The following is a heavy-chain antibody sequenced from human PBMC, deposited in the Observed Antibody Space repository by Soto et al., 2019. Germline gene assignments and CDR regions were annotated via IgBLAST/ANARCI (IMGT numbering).Heavy chain of an antibody. V-gene: IGHV3-23*01. CDR2: ISGSGRST. D-gene: IGHD3-10*01. CDR3: AKRASGSHFDY. Sequence: GGSLRLSCAASGFTFSSYAMNWVRQAPGKGLEWVSVISGSGRSTYYADSVKGRFTISRDNSKNTLYVQMNSLRAEDTAVYYCAKRASGSHFDYWGQGTQVTVSS. CDR1: GFTFSSYA. J-gene: IGHJ4*02.